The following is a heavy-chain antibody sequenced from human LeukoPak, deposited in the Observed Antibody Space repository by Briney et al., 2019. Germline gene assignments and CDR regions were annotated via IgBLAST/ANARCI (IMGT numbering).Heavy chain of an antibody. CDR1: GGSISSGDYY. Sequence: SETLSLTCAVSGGSISSGDYYWSWIRQPPGKGLEWIGYIYYSGSTYYNPSLKSRVTISVDTSKNQFSLKLSSVTAADTAVYYCARVTSLSGFGYWGQGTLVTVSS. V-gene: IGHV4-30-4*01. CDR3: ARVTSLSGFGY. J-gene: IGHJ4*02. CDR2: IYYSGST.